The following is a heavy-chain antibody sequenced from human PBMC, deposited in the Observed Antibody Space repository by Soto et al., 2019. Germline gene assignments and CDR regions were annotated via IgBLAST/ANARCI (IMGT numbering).Heavy chain of an antibody. CDR1: GGSISRGDYY. CDR2: IYYSGST. J-gene: IGHJ5*02. V-gene: IGHV4-30-4*01. CDR3: ARAKGYYDSSGYNWFDP. D-gene: IGHD3-22*01. Sequence: SETLSLTCTVSGGSISRGDYYWSWIRQPPGKGLEWIGYIYYSGSTHYNPSLKSRATISEDTSKNQFSLKLSSVTAADTAVYYCARAKGYYDSSGYNWFDPWGQGTLVTVSS.